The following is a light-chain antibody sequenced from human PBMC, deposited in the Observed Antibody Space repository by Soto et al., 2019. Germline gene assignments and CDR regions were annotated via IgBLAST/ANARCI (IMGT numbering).Light chain of an antibody. CDR3: QRYGSSPPHT. CDR2: GAS. CDR1: QSVYNNY. Sequence: EVVLTQSPGTLSLSPGEGATLSCRASQSVYNNYLAWYQQKPGQAPRLLISGASSRATGIPDRFSGSGSGTDFTLTISRLESEDFGVYYCQRYGSSPPHTFGQGTKLEIK. V-gene: IGKV3-20*01. J-gene: IGKJ2*01.